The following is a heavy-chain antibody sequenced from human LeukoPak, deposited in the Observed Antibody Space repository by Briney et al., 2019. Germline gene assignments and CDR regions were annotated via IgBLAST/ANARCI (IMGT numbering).Heavy chain of an antibody. D-gene: IGHD3-3*01. V-gene: IGHV1-18*01. CDR3: ARRKSDYDFWSGYYSPGWFDP. CDR2: ISAYNGNT. J-gene: IGHJ5*02. Sequence: ASVKVSCKASGGTFSSYAISWVRQAPGQGLEWMGWISAYNGNTNYAQKLQGRVTMTTDTSTSTAYMELRSLRSDDTAVYYCARRKSDYDFWSGYYSPGWFDPWGQGTLVTVSS. CDR1: GGTFSSYA.